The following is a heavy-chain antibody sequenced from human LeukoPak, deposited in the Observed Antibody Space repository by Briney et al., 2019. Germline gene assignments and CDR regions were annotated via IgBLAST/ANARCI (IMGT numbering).Heavy chain of an antibody. CDR3: ASGSGSYRTPYYYMDV. CDR2: IKQDGSEK. Sequence: GGSLRLSCAASGFTFSGYWMSWVRQAPGKGLEWVANIKQDGSEKYCVDSVKGRFTISRDNAKNSLYLQMNSLRAEDTAVYYCASGSGSYRTPYYYMDVWGTGTTVTVSS. CDR1: GFTFSGYW. J-gene: IGHJ6*03. V-gene: IGHV3-7*03. D-gene: IGHD3-10*01.